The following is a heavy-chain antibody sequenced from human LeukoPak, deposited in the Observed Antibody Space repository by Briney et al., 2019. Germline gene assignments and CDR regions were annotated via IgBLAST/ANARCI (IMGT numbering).Heavy chain of an antibody. CDR3: TTVRRGYYFNY. V-gene: IGHV3-15*01. J-gene: IGHJ4*02. Sequence: GGSLRLSCAASGFTFTNAWMSWVRQAPGKGLEWVGLIKSKTDGGTTDYTAPVKGRFTISRDDSINTLYLQMNSLKTEDTAVYFCTTVRRGYYFNYWGQGNLVTVSS. CDR2: IKSKTDGGTT. CDR1: GFTFTNAW.